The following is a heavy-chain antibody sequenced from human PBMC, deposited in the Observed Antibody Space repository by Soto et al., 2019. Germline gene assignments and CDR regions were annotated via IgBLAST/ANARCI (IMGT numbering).Heavy chain of an antibody. V-gene: IGHV5-51*01. D-gene: IGHD1-26*01. CDR2: IYPGDSNT. Sequence: PGESLKISCKGSGYSFTNYWIGWVRQMPGKGLEWMGIIYPGDSNTRYSPSFQGQVTLSADKSINTAYLQWSSLKASDTAMYYCARADSGSYPYYYYYGMDVWGQGTTVTVS. CDR1: GYSFTNYW. CDR3: ARADSGSYPYYYYYGMDV. J-gene: IGHJ6*02.